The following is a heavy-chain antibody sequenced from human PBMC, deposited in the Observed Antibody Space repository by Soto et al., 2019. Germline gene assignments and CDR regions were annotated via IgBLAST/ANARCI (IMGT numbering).Heavy chain of an antibody. J-gene: IGHJ4*02. D-gene: IGHD4-17*01. Sequence: SQPLYLTIAVYGVSFGGHYWSWIRQSPGKGLEWIGEINHSGRINYNPSLKSRVAISVDTSKNEFSLKLSSVTAADTAVYYCAADDYADYTFDYWGKGTLVTV. V-gene: IGHV4-34*01. CDR1: GVSFGGHY. CDR3: AADDYADYTFDY. CDR2: INHSGRI.